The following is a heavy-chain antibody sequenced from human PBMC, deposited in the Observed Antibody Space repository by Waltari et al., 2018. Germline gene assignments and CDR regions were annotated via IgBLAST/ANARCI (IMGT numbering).Heavy chain of an antibody. CDR3: AKTSDFYSLEY. Sequence: QVQLVQSGAEVKRPGASVMVSCKASGYTLSGYYINWVRQAPGQGLEWRGRFNPSRGDTDYAQKFQGRVTMTRDTSINTAYLELTSLTSDDTAVYYCAKTSDFYSLEYWGQGSLVTVSS. D-gene: IGHD3-3*01. CDR2: FNPSRGDT. V-gene: IGHV1-2*06. CDR1: GYTLSGYY. J-gene: IGHJ4*02.